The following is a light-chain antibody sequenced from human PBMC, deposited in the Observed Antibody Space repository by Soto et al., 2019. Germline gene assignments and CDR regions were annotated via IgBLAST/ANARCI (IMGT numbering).Light chain of an antibody. CDR3: SSYTGSATLV. CDR1: SSDVGGYNY. Sequence: QSALTQPASVSRSPGQSITISCTGTSSDVGGYNYVSWYQQQPGKAPKLMIYEVNNRPSGVSNRFSGSKSGNTASLTISGLQAEDEADYYCSSYTGSATLVFGGGTKLTV. CDR2: EVN. V-gene: IGLV2-14*01. J-gene: IGLJ2*01.